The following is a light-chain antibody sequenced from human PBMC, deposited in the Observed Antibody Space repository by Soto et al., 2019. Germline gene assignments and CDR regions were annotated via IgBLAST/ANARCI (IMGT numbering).Light chain of an antibody. CDR2: GAS. V-gene: IGKV3-15*01. J-gene: IGKJ1*01. Sequence: EIVMTQSPATLSVSPGERATLSCRAGQSISNNLAWYQQKPGQAPRLLIYGASTRATGIPAMFTGSGSGTEFTLTISSLQSEDFAVYYCQQYSNWPRTFGQGTKVEIK. CDR3: QQYSNWPRT. CDR1: QSISNN.